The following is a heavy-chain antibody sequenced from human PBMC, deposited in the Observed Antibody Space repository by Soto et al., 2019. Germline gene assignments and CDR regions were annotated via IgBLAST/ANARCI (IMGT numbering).Heavy chain of an antibody. CDR2: TNAGNGNT. CDR3: ASDILTGYSMGFDY. J-gene: IGHJ4*02. D-gene: IGHD3-9*01. CDR1: GYTFTSYA. V-gene: IGHV1-3*01. Sequence: ASVKVSCKASGYTFTSYAMHWVRQAPGQRLEWMGWTNAGNGNTKYSQKFQGRVTITRDTSASTAYMELSSLRSEDTAVYYCASDILTGYSMGFDYWGQGTLVTVSS.